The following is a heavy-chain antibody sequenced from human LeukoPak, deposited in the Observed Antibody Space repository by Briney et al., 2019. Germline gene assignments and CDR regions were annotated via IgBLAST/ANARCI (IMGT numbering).Heavy chain of an antibody. Sequence: PSETLSLTCTISGSSITSVSHYWGWIRQPPGKGLEWIGDIYYTGSTYYSPSLRSRVTMSVHTSENQFSLRLNSLTAVDTAVYYCARRWGNIVGVTYEYWGQGTLVTVSS. J-gene: IGHJ4*02. V-gene: IGHV4-39*01. CDR3: ARRWGNIVGVTYEY. CDR1: GSSITSVSHY. D-gene: IGHD3-16*01. CDR2: IYYTGST.